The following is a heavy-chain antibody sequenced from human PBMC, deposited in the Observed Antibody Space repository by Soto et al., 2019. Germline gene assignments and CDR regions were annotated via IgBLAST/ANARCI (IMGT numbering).Heavy chain of an antibody. CDR1: GGTFSSHV. CDR2: IIPIFGTP. V-gene: IGHV1-69*01. J-gene: IGHJ4*02. Sequence: SVKVSCKASGGTFSSHVFNLVRQTPGQGLEWMGGIIPIFGTPNYAQKFQGRVTITADESTSTVHMELNSLRSEDTAVYYCARDLEFRDGNISHLDFWGQGTLVTVSS. CDR3: ARDLEFRDGNISHLDF. D-gene: IGHD3-10*01.